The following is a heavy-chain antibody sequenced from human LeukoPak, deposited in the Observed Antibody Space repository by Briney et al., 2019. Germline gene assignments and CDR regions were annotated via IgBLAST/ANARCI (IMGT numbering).Heavy chain of an antibody. CDR1: GFTFNRYA. J-gene: IGHJ4*02. V-gene: IGHV3-30*01. CDR2: ISYDGSNK. CDR3: ARDGIHYYDSSGYSFGDY. Sequence: GGSLRLSCAVSGFTFNRYAMHWVRQAPDKGLEWVAVISYDGSNKYHADSVKGRFTISRDNSKNTLYLQMNSLRAEDTAVYYCARDGIHYYDSSGYSFGDYWGQGTLVTVSS. D-gene: IGHD3-22*01.